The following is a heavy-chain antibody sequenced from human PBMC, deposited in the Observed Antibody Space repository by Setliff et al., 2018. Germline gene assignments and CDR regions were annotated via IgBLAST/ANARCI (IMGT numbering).Heavy chain of an antibody. CDR3: AGGVTANYYRHYCYLDV. J-gene: IGHJ6*03. Sequence: SETLSLTCTVSGGSVSNSGFFWGWLRQAPGKGLEWIGEIDHSGKLNYSPSLKNRVSISLDTPKNQVSLKITSVGAADTAVYYCAGGVTANYYRHYCYLDVWGRGTPVTVSS. D-gene: IGHD3-10*01. CDR2: IDHSGKL. CDR1: GGSVSNSGFF. V-gene: IGHV4-39*01.